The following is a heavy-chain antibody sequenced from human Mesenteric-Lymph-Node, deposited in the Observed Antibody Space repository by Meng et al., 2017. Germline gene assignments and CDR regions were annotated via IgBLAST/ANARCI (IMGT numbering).Heavy chain of an antibody. CDR3: ARLWFGERPPDY. D-gene: IGHD3-10*01. Sequence: QLQLQESGPGLVKPAETLSLTGTAAGGSISSSTDYGGGVRQPPGRGLERIGSIYYSGRTYYNPSLKSRVTMSVDTSKNQFSLKLSSVTAADTAVYYCARLWFGERPPDYWGQGTLVTVSS. CDR2: IYYSGRT. V-gene: IGHV4-39*01. J-gene: IGHJ4*02. CDR1: GGSISSSTDY.